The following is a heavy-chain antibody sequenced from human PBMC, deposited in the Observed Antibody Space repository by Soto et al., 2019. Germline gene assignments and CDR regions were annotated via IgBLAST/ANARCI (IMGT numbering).Heavy chain of an antibody. CDR2: INHSGST. CDR3: ARGYSSRLYYFDY. V-gene: IGHV4-34*01. CDR1: GGSFSGYY. D-gene: IGHD6-19*01. Sequence: SETLSLTCAVYGGSFSGYYWSWIRQPPGKGLEWIGEINHSGSTNYNPSLKSRVTISVDTSKNQFSLKLSSVTAADTAVYYCARGYSSRLYYFDYWGQGTLVTVSS. J-gene: IGHJ4*02.